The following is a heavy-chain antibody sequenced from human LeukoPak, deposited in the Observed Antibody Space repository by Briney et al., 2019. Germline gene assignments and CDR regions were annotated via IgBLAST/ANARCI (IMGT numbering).Heavy chain of an antibody. J-gene: IGHJ4*02. CDR2: IYHSRYT. Sequence: SETLSLTCAVHGVSFSGNYWSWLRQSPEKGLEWIGEIYHSRYTTYNPSLKSRVTISADTSENQLSLRLTSVTAADTALYYCARIRCSPTDNTCYNYWGQGTLVTVSS. CDR1: GVSFSGNY. CDR3: ARIRCSPTDNTCYNY. D-gene: IGHD2/OR15-2a*01. V-gene: IGHV4-34*01.